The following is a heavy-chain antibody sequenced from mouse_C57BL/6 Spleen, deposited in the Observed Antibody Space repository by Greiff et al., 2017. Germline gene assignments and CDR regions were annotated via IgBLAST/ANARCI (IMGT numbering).Heavy chain of an antibody. CDR2: INPSSGYT. CDR1: GYTFTSYT. D-gene: IGHD2-3*01. CDR3: ARSDGPYYYAMDY. Sequence: QVQLQQSGAELARPGASVKMSCKASGYTFTSYTMHWVKQRPGQGLEWIGYINPSSGYTKYNQKFKDKATFTADKSSSTAYMQLSSLTSEDSAVYYCARSDGPYYYAMDYWGQGTSVTVSS. J-gene: IGHJ4*01. V-gene: IGHV1-4*01.